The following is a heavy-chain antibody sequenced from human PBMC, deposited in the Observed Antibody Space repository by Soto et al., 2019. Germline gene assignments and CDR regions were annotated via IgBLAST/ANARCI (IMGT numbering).Heavy chain of an antibody. CDR1: GFTFSSYG. V-gene: IGHV3-33*01. J-gene: IGHJ2*01. D-gene: IGHD1-7*01. CDR3: ARGAANGNYLSWYFDL. CDR2: IWYDGSNK. Sequence: QVQLVESGGGVVQPGRSLRLSCAASGFTFSSYGMHWVRQAPGKGLEWVAVIWYDGSNKYYADSVKGRFTISRDNSKNTLYLQMNSLRAEDTAVYYCARGAANGNYLSWYFDLWGRGTLVTVSS.